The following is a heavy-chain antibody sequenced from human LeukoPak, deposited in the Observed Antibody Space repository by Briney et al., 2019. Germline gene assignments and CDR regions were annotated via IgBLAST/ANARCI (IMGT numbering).Heavy chain of an antibody. J-gene: IGHJ4*02. CDR1: GYNFNAHY. CDR2: INPSTGFT. CDR3: ARESPGYNTDDFDS. D-gene: IGHD5-12*01. Sequence: ASVRVSCKTSGYNFNAHYLHWVRQAPGQGLDWMGWINPSTGFTSYAQKFEGRVALTRDTSITTACLELTGLTSGDSAVYFCARESPGYNTDDFDSWGQGTLVTVSS. V-gene: IGHV1-2*02.